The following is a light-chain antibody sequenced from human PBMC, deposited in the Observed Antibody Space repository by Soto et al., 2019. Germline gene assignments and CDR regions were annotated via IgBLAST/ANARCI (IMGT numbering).Light chain of an antibody. V-gene: IGLV2-11*01. Sequence: QSALTQPRSVSGSPGQSVTISCTGTSSDVGAYNYVSWYQHHPGKAPKLMIYDVTKRPSGVPDRFSGSKSGNTASLTISGLQAEDEADYYCCSYTGIFTVPFGGGTQLTVL. CDR3: CSYTGIFTVP. J-gene: IGLJ3*02. CDR2: DVT. CDR1: SSDVGAYNY.